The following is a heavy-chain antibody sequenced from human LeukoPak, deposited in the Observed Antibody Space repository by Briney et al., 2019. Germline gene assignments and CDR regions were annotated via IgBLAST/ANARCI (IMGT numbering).Heavy chain of an antibody. D-gene: IGHD1-26*01. CDR1: GYTFTSYG. J-gene: IGHJ4*02. Sequence: ASVKVSCKASGYTFTSYGISWVRQAPGQGLEWMGWISAYNGNTNYAQKLQGRVTMTTDTSTSTAYMELRSLRSDDTAVYYCARDPYSRSYSAFDYWGQGTLVTVSS. CDR3: ARDPYSRSYSAFDY. V-gene: IGHV1-18*01. CDR2: ISAYNGNT.